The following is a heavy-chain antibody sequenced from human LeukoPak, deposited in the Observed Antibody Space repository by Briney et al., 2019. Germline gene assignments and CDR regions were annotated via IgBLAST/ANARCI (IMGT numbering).Heavy chain of an antibody. CDR3: ARAGEWLRLLDY. CDR2: ISSSSSYI. Sequence: GGSLRLSCAASGFTFRSYSMNWVRQAPGKGLEWVSSISSSSSYIYYADSVKGRFTISRDNAKNSLYLQMNSLRAEDTAVYYCARAGEWLRLLDYWGQGTLVTVSS. D-gene: IGHD5-12*01. V-gene: IGHV3-21*01. J-gene: IGHJ4*02. CDR1: GFTFRSYS.